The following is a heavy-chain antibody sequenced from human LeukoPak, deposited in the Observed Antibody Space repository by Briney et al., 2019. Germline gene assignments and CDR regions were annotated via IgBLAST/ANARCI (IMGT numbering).Heavy chain of an antibody. CDR1: GFTVSSNY. Sequence: GGSLRLSCAASGFTVSSNYMSWVRQAPGKGLEWVSVIDSGGSTYDADSVKGRFTISRDNSKNTLFLHMNTLRAEDTAIYYCAKDRTVGASYWYFDLWGRGTLVTVSS. D-gene: IGHD1-26*01. J-gene: IGHJ2*01. V-gene: IGHV3-53*01. CDR3: AKDRTVGASYWYFDL. CDR2: IDSGGST.